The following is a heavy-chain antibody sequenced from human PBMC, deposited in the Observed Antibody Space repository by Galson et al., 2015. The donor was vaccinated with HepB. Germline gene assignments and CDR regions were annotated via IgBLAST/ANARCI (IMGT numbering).Heavy chain of an antibody. V-gene: IGHV5-51*01. Sequence: QSGAEVKKPGESLKISCKGSGYSFTSYWIGWVRQMPGKGLEWMGIIYPGDSDTRYSPSFQGQVTISADKSISTAYLQWSSLKASDTAMYYCARQVWYSYGYQQEAWFDPWGQGTLVTVSS. CDR1: GYSFTSYW. D-gene: IGHD5-18*01. CDR3: ARQVWYSYGYQQEAWFDP. J-gene: IGHJ5*02. CDR2: IYPGDSDT.